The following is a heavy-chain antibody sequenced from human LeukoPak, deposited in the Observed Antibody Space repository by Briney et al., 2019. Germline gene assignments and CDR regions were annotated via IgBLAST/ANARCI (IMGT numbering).Heavy chain of an antibody. D-gene: IGHD3-9*01. CDR3: ARDQELRYFDWLQQYYFDY. CDR1: GYTFTSYG. V-gene: IGHV1-18*01. CDR2: ISAYNGNT. J-gene: IGHJ4*02. Sequence: ASVKVSCKASGYTFTSYGISWVRQAPGQGLEWMGWISAYNGNTNYAQKLQGRVTMTTDTSTSTAYMELRSLRSDDTAVYYCARDQELRYFDWLQQYYFDYWGQGTLVTASS.